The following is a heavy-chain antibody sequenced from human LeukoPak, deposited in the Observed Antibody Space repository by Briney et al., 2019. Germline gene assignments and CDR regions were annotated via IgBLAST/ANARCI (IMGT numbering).Heavy chain of an antibody. CDR3: ARVLAYGMDV. CDR2: ISSGSSYI. CDR1: GFTFSSYS. Sequence: GGSLRLSCAASGFTFSSYSMNWVRQAPGKGLEWVSSISSGSSYIYYADSVKGRFTISRDNAKKSLYLQMNSLRAEDTAVYHCARVLAYGMDVWGQGTTVTVSS. J-gene: IGHJ6*02. V-gene: IGHV3-21*04.